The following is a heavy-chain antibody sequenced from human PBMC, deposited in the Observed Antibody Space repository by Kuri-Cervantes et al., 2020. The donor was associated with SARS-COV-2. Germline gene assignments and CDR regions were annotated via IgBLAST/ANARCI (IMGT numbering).Heavy chain of an antibody. J-gene: IGHJ5*02. Sequence: ASVKVSCKASGGTFSSYAISWVRQAPGQGLEWMGWVSPHTGKTSYAQKFQGRVTMTTDTTTTTAYMELRSLRSDDTAVYYCARVFSPIMVGGVRLNWFDPWGQGTLVTVSS. D-gene: IGHD3-10*01. V-gene: IGHV1-18*01. CDR3: ARVFSPIMVGGVRLNWFDP. CDR1: GGTFSSYA. CDR2: VSPHTGKT.